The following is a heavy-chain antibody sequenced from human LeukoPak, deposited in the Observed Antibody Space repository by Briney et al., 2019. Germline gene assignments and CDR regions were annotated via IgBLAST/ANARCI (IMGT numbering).Heavy chain of an antibody. CDR1: RFTFSSYS. J-gene: IGHJ4*02. D-gene: IGHD3-9*01. Sequence: PGGSLRLSCAASRFTFSSYSMNWVRQAPGKGLEWVSSISSSSSYIYYADSVKGRFTISRDNAKNSLYLQIHSLRAEDTAVYYCARGSRSYDILTGYLQFDYWGQGTLVTVSS. CDR2: ISSSSSYI. CDR3: ARGSRSYDILTGYLQFDY. V-gene: IGHV3-21*01.